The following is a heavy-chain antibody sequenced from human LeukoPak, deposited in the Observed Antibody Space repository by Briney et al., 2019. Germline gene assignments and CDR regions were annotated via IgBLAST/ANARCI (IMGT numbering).Heavy chain of an antibody. Sequence: PGGSLRLSCAASGFTFSSYGMHWVRQAPGKGLEWVAILSYDGSIKYYADSVKGRFTISRDNSKNTLSLQMNSLRAEDTAVYYCAKVLAYYFDYWGQGTLVTVSS. CDR1: GFTFSSYG. CDR2: LSYDGSIK. J-gene: IGHJ4*02. CDR3: AKVLAYYFDY. V-gene: IGHV3-30*18.